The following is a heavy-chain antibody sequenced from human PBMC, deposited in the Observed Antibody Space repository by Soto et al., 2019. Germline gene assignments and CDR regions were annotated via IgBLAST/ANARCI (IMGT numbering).Heavy chain of an antibody. CDR3: ASPITGYWYFDL. D-gene: IGHD1-20*01. CDR1: GGSISSSSYY. Sequence: SETLSLTCTVSGGSISSSSYYWGWIRQPPGKGLEWIGSIYYSGSTYYNPSLKSRVTISVDTSKNQFSLKLSSVTAADTAVYYCASPITGYWYFDLWGRGTMVTV. CDR2: IYYSGST. V-gene: IGHV4-39*01. J-gene: IGHJ2*01.